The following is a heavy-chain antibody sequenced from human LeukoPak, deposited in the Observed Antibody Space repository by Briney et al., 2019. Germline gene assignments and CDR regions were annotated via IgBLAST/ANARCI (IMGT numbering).Heavy chain of an antibody. CDR2: IYPGDSDT. V-gene: IGHV5-51*01. CDR1: GYNFGTSW. J-gene: IGHJ4*02. CDR3: ARLTGDGVDHEFDY. Sequence: GESLKISCKGSGYNFGTSWIGWVRQMPGKGLEWMGIIYPGDSDTRYSPSFQGQVTISADKSINTAYLQWSSLKASDTAMYYCARLTGDGVDHEFDYWGQGTLVTVSS. D-gene: IGHD7-27*01.